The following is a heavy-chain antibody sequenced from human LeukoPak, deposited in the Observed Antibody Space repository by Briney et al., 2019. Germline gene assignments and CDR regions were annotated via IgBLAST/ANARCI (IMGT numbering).Heavy chain of an antibody. CDR1: GFTFSSYG. CDR3: ARDVGSTSCYWRSTFTLGCYFDY. V-gene: IGHV3-33*08. D-gene: IGHD2-2*01. CDR2: IWYGGSNK. J-gene: IGHJ4*02. Sequence: PERSLRLSCAASGFTFSSYGMHWVRQAPGKGLEWVAVIWYGGSNKYYADSVKGRFTISRDNSKNTLYLQMNSLRAEDTAVYYCARDVGSTSCYWRSTFTLGCYFDYWGQGTLVTVSS.